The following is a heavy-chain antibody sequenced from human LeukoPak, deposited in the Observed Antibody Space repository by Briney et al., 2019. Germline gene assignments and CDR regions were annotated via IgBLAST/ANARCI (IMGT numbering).Heavy chain of an antibody. CDR3: ARVRDSSSWPGDY. CDR1: GGSISSYY. J-gene: IGHJ4*02. D-gene: IGHD6-13*01. V-gene: IGHV4-59*01. CDR2: IYYSGST. Sequence: SETLSLTCTVSGGSISSYYWSWIRQPPGKGLEWIGYIYYSGSTNYNPSLKSRVTISVDTSKNQFSLKLSSVTAADTAVYYCARVRDSSSWPGDYWGQGTLVTVSS.